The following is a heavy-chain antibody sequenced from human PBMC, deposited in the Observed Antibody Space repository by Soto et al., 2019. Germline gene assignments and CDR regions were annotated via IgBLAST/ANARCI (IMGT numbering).Heavy chain of an antibody. J-gene: IGHJ6*02. CDR2: IIPIFGTA. D-gene: IGHD5-18*01. CDR3: ARALSTSDTADDYYYYYGMDV. Sequence: SVKVSCKASGGTFSSYAISWVRQAPGQGLEWMGGIIPIFGTANYAQKFQGRVTITADESTSTAYMELSSLRSEDTAVYYCARALSTSDTADDYYYYYGMDVWGQGTTVTVSS. V-gene: IGHV1-69*13. CDR1: GGTFSSYA.